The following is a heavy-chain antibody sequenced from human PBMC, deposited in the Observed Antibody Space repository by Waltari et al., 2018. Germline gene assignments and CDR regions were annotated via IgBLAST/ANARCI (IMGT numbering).Heavy chain of an antibody. J-gene: IGHJ4*02. Sequence: VQLVQSGAEVKKPGATVKISCKASGYTFTDYYMHWVQQAPGKGLEWMVRVDPEDRETIYAEKFQGRVTITADTSTDTAYRELSSLRSEDTAVYYCATDSGTAMDPGWGQGTLVTVSS. CDR2: VDPEDRET. D-gene: IGHD5-18*01. CDR3: ATDSGTAMDPG. CDR1: GYTFTDYY. V-gene: IGHV1-69-2*01.